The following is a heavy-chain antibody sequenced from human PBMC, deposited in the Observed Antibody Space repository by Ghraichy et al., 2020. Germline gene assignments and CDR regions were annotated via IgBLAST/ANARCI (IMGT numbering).Heavy chain of an antibody. V-gene: IGHV3-23*01. CDR3: AKWPHDDFWAGYYAPPYDAFDV. CDR1: GFIFSNYA. J-gene: IGHJ3*01. CDR2: ISGSGGDT. D-gene: IGHD3/OR15-3a*01. Sequence: GGSLRLSCEASGFIFSNYAMSWVRQAPGKGLEWVSGISGSGGDTYYADSVKGRFTISRDNSKNTLYLQMDSLRDEDTALYYCAKWPHDDFWAGYYAPPYDAFDVWGQGTMVTVSS.